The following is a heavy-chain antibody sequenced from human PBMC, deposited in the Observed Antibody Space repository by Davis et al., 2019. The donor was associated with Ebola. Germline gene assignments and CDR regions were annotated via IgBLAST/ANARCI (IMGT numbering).Heavy chain of an antibody. J-gene: IGHJ4*02. CDR2: ISAYNGNT. D-gene: IGHD6-19*01. CDR3: ARAEWLARPFDY. V-gene: IGHV1-18*04. Sequence: ASVKVSCKASGYTFTSYGISWVRQAPGQGLEWMGWISAYNGNTNYAQKLQGRVTMTTDTSTSTAYMELSRLRSDDTAVYYCARAEWLARPFDYWGQGTLVTVSS. CDR1: GYTFTSYG.